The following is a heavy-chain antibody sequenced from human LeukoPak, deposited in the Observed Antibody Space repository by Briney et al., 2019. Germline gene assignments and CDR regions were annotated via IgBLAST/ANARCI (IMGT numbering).Heavy chain of an antibody. CDR2: MNPNSGNT. V-gene: IGHV1-8*01. J-gene: IGHJ6*02. D-gene: IGHD3-10*01. CDR1: GYTFTSYD. CDR3: ARGVVKFGELNGMDV. Sequence: ASVKVSCKASGYTFTSYDINWVRQATGQGLEWMGWMNPNSGNTGYAQKFQGRVTMTRNTSISTAYMELSSLRSEDTAVYYCARGVVKFGELNGMDVWGQGTTVTVSS.